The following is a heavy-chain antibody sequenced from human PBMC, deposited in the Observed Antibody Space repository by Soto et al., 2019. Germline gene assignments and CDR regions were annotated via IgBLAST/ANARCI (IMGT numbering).Heavy chain of an antibody. V-gene: IGHV4-31*03. Sequence: PSETLSLTCIVSGGSSSGYFWSWIRQHPGKGLECIGCIFYTGSTYYNPTLKSRVTMSVDTSKSQFSLRLTSLTAADTGVYFCARTLGPQVTGYVDSDYRRTIDQWGQGTLVTVSS. J-gene: IGHJ4*02. CDR1: GGSSSGYF. D-gene: IGHD4-4*01. CDR2: IFYTGST. CDR3: ARTLGPQVTGYVDSDYRRTIDQ.